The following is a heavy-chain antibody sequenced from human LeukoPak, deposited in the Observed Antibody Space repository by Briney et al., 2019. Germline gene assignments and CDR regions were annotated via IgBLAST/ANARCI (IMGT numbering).Heavy chain of an antibody. CDR1: GGSISNYY. CDR3: ARDKDGTLAD. D-gene: IGHD1-1*01. V-gene: IGHV4-59*12. J-gene: IGHJ4*02. CDR2: IYYSGST. Sequence: SETLSLTCTVSGGSISNYYWSWIRQPPGEGLEWIGYIYYSGSTNYDPSLKSRVTISVDRSKNQFSLKLSSVTAADTAVYYCARDKDGTLADWGQGTLVTVSS.